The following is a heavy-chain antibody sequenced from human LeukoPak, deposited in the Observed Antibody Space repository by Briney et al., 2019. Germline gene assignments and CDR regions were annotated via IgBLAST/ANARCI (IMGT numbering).Heavy chain of an antibody. CDR2: NNHSGST. CDR3: ARGISDCSGGSCYSPYAFDI. V-gene: IGHV4-34*01. J-gene: IGHJ3*02. D-gene: IGHD2-15*01. Sequence: SETLSLTCAVYGGSFSGYYWSWIRQPPGKGLEWIGENNHSGSTKYNPSLKSRVTISVDTSKIQFSLKLSSVTAADTAVYYCARGISDCSGGSCYSPYAFDIWGQGTMVTVSS. CDR1: GGSFSGYY.